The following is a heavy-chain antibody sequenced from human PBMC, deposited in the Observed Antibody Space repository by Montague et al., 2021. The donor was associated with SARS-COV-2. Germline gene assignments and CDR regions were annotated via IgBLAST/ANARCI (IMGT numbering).Heavy chain of an antibody. D-gene: IGHD3-10*01. CDR1: GDSISDYY. CDR2: IFRSGAT. J-gene: IGHJ6*02. Sequence: SETLSLTCTVSGDSISDYYWSWIRQPPGMGLEWIGYIFRSGATNYNPPLKSRVIISLDTSNSQFSLRLSSVTAADTAIYYCARTSRGARYFYGVDVWGQGTTVTVSS. CDR3: ARTSRGARYFYGVDV. V-gene: IGHV4-59*01.